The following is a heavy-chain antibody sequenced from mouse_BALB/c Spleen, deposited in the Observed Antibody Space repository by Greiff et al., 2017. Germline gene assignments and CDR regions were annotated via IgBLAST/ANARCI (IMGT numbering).Heavy chain of an antibody. CDR1: GFTFSSYG. V-gene: IGHV5-6*01. J-gene: IGHJ3*01. CDR3: AREDYYGSSSFAY. D-gene: IGHD1-1*01. CDR2: ISSGGSYT. Sequence: EVQRVESGGDLVKPGGSLKLSCAASGFTFSSYGMSWVRQTPDKRLEWVATISSGGSYTYYPDSVKGRFTISRDNAKNTLYLQMSSLKSEDTAMYYCAREDYYGSSSFAYWGQGTLVTVSA.